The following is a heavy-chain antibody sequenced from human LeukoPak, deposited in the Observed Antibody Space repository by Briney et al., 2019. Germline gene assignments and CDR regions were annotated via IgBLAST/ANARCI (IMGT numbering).Heavy chain of an antibody. V-gene: IGHV4-59*01. Sequence: SETLSLTCTVSGGSISSFYWSWIRQPPGKGLEWIGYIYSSGSAIYNPSLRSRLTMSVDTSKSHFSLKLSSVTAADTAVYYCARARVPATWFDPWGQGTLVTVSS. J-gene: IGHJ5*02. D-gene: IGHD2-2*01. CDR2: IYSSGSA. CDR3: ARARVPATWFDP. CDR1: GGSISSFY.